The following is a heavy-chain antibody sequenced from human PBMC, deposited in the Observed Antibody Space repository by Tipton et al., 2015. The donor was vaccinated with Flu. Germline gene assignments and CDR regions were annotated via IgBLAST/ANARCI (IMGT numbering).Heavy chain of an antibody. J-gene: IGHJ5*02. V-gene: IGHV4-4*02. Sequence: TLSLTCTVSGDSVSSSYWWSWVRQPPGKGLEWIGEIFHSAGPNYNPSLKSRVTISMDKIKNQISLEVTSMTATDTAVYYCARRDYSNYVSEPKNWFDPWGQGILVTVSS. CDR3: ARRDYSNYVSEPKNWFDP. CDR1: GDSVSSSYW. CDR2: IFHSAGP. D-gene: IGHD4-11*01.